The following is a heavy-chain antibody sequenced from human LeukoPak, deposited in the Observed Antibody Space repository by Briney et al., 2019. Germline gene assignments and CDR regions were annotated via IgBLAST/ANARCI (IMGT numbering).Heavy chain of an antibody. V-gene: IGHV3-23*01. J-gene: IGHJ4*02. CDR3: AKAPYYYDSSGYF. Sequence: GGSPRLSCAASGFTFSSYAMSWVRQAPGKGLEWVSAISGSGGSTYYADSVKGRFTISRDNSKNTLYLQMNSLRAEDTAVYYCAKAPYYYDSSGYFWGQGNLVTVSS. CDR2: ISGSGGST. D-gene: IGHD3-22*01. CDR1: GFTFSSYA.